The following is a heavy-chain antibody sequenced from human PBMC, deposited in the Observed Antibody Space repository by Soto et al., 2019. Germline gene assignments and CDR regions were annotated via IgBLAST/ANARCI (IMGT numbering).Heavy chain of an antibody. J-gene: IGHJ4*02. Sequence: SETLSLTCTVSGGSISSYYWSWIRQPPGKGLEWIGYIYYSGSTNFNPSLKSRVTISVDTSKNQFSLKLSSVTAADTAVYYCARRSGYSSSLWYFDYWGQGTLVTVSS. CDR3: ARRSGYSSSLWYFDY. CDR2: IYYSGST. V-gene: IGHV4-59*01. CDR1: GGSISSYY. D-gene: IGHD6-6*01.